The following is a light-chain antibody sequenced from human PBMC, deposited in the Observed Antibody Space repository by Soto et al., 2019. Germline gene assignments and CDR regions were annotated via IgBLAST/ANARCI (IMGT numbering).Light chain of an antibody. V-gene: IGKV3-20*01. J-gene: IGKJ1*01. CDR2: GAS. CDR1: QSVGGTF. CDR3: QQYGTSPRT. Sequence: EIVWTQSPGTLSWSPGEGATLSCRTSQSVGGTFLAWYQQQGGQAPRLLIHGASNRATGIPDRFSGIGSGTDFTLTSSRLEPEDFAVYYCQQYGTSPRTFGQGTKVDI.